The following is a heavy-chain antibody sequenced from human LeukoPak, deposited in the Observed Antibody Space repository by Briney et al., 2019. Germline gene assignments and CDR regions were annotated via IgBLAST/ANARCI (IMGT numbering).Heavy chain of an antibody. CDR2: INQNGITT. CDR3: ARDMYSSSXYYEGXAFDI. V-gene: IGHV3-74*01. Sequence: GGSLRLSCAASGFIFRNYWMHWVRQAPGKGLVWVARINQNGITTTYTDSVKGRFTISRDNAKNSLYLQMNSLRVEDTAVYYCARDMYSSSXYYEGXAFDIWGQGTMVXVXS. D-gene: IGHD6-13*01. J-gene: IGHJ3*02. CDR1: GFIFRNYW.